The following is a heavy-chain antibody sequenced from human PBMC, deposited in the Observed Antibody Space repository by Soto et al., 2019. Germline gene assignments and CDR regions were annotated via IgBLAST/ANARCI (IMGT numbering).Heavy chain of an antibody. J-gene: IGHJ4*02. D-gene: IGHD5-18*01. Sequence: QVQLQESGPGLVKPSETLSLTCTVSGDSVSSGSHYWSWIRQPPGKGLEWIGYIYYSGSTNYNPSLKSRVTISVDTSKNQFSLKLSSVTAADTAVYYCARVATAMVDYWGQGTLVTVSS. CDR1: GDSVSSGSHY. CDR3: ARVATAMVDY. V-gene: IGHV4-61*01. CDR2: IYYSGST.